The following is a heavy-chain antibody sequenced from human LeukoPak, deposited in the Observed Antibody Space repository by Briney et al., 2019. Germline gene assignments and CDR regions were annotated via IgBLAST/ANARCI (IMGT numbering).Heavy chain of an antibody. J-gene: IGHJ3*02. CDR2: INAGNGNT. CDR1: GYTFTSYA. D-gene: IGHD5-24*01. Sequence: ASVKVSCKASGYTFTSYAMHWVRQAPGQRLEWMGWINAGNGNTKYSQEFQGRVTITRDTSASTAYMELSSLRAEDTAVYYCAKDPGPPQPRWLQQYGEFAFDIWGQGTMVTVSS. V-gene: IGHV1-3*03. CDR3: AKDPGPPQPRWLQQYGEFAFDI.